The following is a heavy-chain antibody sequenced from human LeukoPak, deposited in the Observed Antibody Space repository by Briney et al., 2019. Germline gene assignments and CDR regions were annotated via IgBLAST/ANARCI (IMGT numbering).Heavy chain of an antibody. CDR1: GGSISSYY. J-gene: IGHJ6*03. CDR3: ASDGSRYCSSTSCYREGYYYYYMDV. D-gene: IGHD2-2*01. CDR2: IYYSGST. Sequence: KPSETLSLTCTVSGGSISSYYWSWLRQPPGKGLEWMGYIYYSGSTNYNPSLKRRVTISVDTSKTQFSLKLSSVTAADTAVYYCASDGSRYCSSTSCYREGYYYYYMDVWGKGTTVTVSS. V-gene: IGHV4-59*01.